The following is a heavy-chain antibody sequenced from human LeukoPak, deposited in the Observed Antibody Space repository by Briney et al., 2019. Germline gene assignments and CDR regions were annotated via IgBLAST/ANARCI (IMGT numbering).Heavy chain of an antibody. Sequence: SGTLSLTCAVSGGSISSSNWWSWVRQPPGKGLEWIGEIFHSGTTNFNPSLKSRVTISVDKSKNQFSLKLSSVTAADTAVYYCATNIVATGAFDIWGQGTMVTVSS. J-gene: IGHJ3*02. CDR3: ATNIVATGAFDI. V-gene: IGHV4-4*02. D-gene: IGHD5-12*01. CDR1: GGSISSSNW. CDR2: IFHSGTT.